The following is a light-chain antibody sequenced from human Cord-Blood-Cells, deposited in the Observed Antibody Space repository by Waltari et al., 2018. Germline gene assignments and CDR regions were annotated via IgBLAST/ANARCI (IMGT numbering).Light chain of an antibody. CDR2: KAS. V-gene: IGKV1-5*03. CDR3: QQYNSYSYT. J-gene: IGKJ2*01. Sequence: DIQMTQSPSNLSASVGDRVTITCRASQSISSWLAWYQQKPGKAPKLLIYKASSLESGVPSRFSGSGSGTEFTRTISSLQPDDFATYYCQQYNSYSYTFGQGTKLEIK. CDR1: QSISSW.